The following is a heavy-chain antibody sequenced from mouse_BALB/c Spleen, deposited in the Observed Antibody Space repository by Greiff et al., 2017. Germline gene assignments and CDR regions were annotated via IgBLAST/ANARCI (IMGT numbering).Heavy chain of an antibody. D-gene: IGHD1-1*01. Sequence: EVMLVESGGGSVKPGGSLKLSCAASGFTFSSYAMSWVRQSPEKRLEWVAEISSGGSYTYYPDTVTGRFTISRDNAKNTLYLEMSSLRSEDTAMYYCARKENYYGSSYFDYWGQGTTLTVSS. J-gene: IGHJ2*01. V-gene: IGHV5-9-4*01. CDR1: GFTFSSYA. CDR3: ARKENYYGSSYFDY. CDR2: ISSGGSYT.